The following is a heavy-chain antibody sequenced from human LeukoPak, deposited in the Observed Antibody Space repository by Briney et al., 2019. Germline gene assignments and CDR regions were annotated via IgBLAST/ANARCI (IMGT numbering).Heavy chain of an antibody. J-gene: IGHJ3*02. D-gene: IGHD3-3*01. CDR3: AREVRFFWSGYPDAFDI. CDR2: IYYSGSA. V-gene: IGHV4-59*01. Sequence: SETLSLTCTVSGGSISSYYWSWIRQPPGKGLEWIGYIYYSGSANYSPSLKSRVTISVDTSKNQFSLKLSSVTAADTAVYYCAREVRFFWSGYPDAFDIWGQGTMVTVSS. CDR1: GGSISSYY.